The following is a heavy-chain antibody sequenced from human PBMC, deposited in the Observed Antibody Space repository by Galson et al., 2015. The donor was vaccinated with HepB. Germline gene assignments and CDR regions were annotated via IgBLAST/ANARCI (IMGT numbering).Heavy chain of an antibody. CDR3: AGGELGYGYVWGSYRLGNAFDI. Sequence: SVKVSCKASGYTFTSYDINWVRQAPGQGLEWMGWMNPNSGNTGYAQKFQGRVTMTRNTSISTAYMELSSLRSEDTAVYYCAGGELGYGYVWGSYRLGNAFDIWGQGTMVTVSS. V-gene: IGHV1-8*01. CDR1: GYTFTSYD. J-gene: IGHJ3*02. CDR2: MNPNSGNT. D-gene: IGHD3-16*02.